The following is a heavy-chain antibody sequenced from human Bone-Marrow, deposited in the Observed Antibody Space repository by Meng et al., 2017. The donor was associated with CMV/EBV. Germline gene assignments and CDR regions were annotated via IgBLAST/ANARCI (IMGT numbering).Heavy chain of an antibody. D-gene: IGHD3-16*01. CDR1: GGSISSYY. CDR2: INHSGST. V-gene: IGHV4-34*01. CDR3: ARERGDWGAMASYYYYGMDV. Sequence: SETLSLTCTVSGGSISSYYWSWIRQPPGKGPEWIGEINHSGSTIYNPSLKSRVTISIDTSKNQFSLKLSSVTAADTAVYHCARERGDWGAMASYYYYGMDVWGQGTTVTVSS. J-gene: IGHJ6*02.